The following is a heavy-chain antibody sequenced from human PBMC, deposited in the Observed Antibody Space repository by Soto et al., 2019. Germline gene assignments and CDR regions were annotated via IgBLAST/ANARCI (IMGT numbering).Heavy chain of an antibody. CDR3: ATFLVGATARNDFDS. Sequence: LQLQESGPGVVKPSETLSLACSVSGGSIRSNDYFWGWVRQPPGKGLEWIGSIYSNGGTYYSPSLESWATVSIDTSNNQFFLTVRSVTAADTAVYYCATFLVGATARNDFDSWGQGTLVTISS. V-gene: IGHV4-39*01. CDR1: GGSIRSNDYF. J-gene: IGHJ4*02. D-gene: IGHD2-8*02. CDR2: IYSNGGT.